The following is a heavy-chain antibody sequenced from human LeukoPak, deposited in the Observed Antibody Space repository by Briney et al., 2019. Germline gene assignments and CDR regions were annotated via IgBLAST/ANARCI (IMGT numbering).Heavy chain of an antibody. CDR3: ARSGYSSSWYYFDY. J-gene: IGHJ4*02. D-gene: IGHD6-13*01. V-gene: IGHV1-3*03. Sequence: ASVKVSCKASGYTFTSYAMHWARQAPGQRLEWMGWINAGNGNTKYSQEFQGRVTITRDTSASTAYMELSSLRSEDMAVYYCARSGYSSSWYYFDYWGQGTLVTVSS. CDR2: INAGNGNT. CDR1: GYTFTSYA.